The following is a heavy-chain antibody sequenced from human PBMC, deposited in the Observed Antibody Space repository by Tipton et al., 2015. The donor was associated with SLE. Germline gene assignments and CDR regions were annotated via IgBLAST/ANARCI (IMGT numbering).Heavy chain of an antibody. CDR2: VYYSGST. CDR3: ARGGGCSSTSCYRGNQRYYYYYMDV. V-gene: IGHV4-39*07. Sequence: TLSLTCTVSGVSVTNYYWGWIRQPPGKGLEWIGNVYYSGSTFYNPSLKSRVTVSVDTSENQFSLHLSSVTAADTAVYYCARGGGCSSTSCYRGNQRYYYYYMDVWGKGTTVTVSS. D-gene: IGHD2-2*01. J-gene: IGHJ6*03. CDR1: GVSVTNYY.